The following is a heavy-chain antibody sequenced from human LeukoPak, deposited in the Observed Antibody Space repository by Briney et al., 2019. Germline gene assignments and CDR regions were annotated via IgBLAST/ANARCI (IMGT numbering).Heavy chain of an antibody. CDR2: IRYDGSNK. CDR3: ARVTSDTAGYYYMDV. V-gene: IGHV3-30*02. Sequence: GGSLRLSCAASGFTFSSYGMHWVRQAPGKGLEWVAFIRYDGSNKYYADSVKGRFTISRDNSKNTLYLQMNSLRAEDTALYHCARVTSDTAGYYYMDVWGKGTTVTVSS. D-gene: IGHD5-18*01. CDR1: GFTFSSYG. J-gene: IGHJ6*03.